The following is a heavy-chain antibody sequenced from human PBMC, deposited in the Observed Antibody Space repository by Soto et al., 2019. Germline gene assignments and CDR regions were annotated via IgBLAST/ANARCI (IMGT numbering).Heavy chain of an antibody. J-gene: IGHJ4*02. V-gene: IGHV4-61*01. Sequence: QVQLQESGPGLVKPSETLSLTCTVSGGSVSSGSYYWSWIRQPPGKGLEWIGYIYYSGSTNYNPSLKSRVTISVDTSKNQFSLKLSSVTAADTAVYYCARVVRGVFSPNDYWGQGTLVTVSS. D-gene: IGHD3-10*02. CDR3: ARVVRGVFSPNDY. CDR2: IYYSGST. CDR1: GGSVSSGSYY.